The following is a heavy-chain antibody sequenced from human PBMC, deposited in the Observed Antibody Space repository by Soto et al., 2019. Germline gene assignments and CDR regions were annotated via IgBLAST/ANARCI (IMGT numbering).Heavy chain of an antibody. V-gene: IGHV5-51*01. CDR2: IDPGDSDT. D-gene: IGHD3-22*01. Sequence: PGDSLEISCKGSGYTFTDYWIGWVRQLPGKGLEWMGIIDPGDSDTKYSPSFQGQVTISVDKSNSTAYLQWGSLKASDTAMYYCARHLFESSGYRYFDLWGQGTLVTVSS. CDR1: GYTFTDYW. J-gene: IGHJ4*02. CDR3: ARHLFESSGYRYFDL.